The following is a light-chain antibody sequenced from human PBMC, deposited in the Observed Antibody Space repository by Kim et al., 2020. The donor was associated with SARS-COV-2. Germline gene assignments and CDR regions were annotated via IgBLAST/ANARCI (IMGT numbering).Light chain of an antibody. CDR1: NIGVKS. CDR3: QVWDNSRVHLV. Sequence: APGKTASLTCGGDNIGVKSGHWYQQKPGQAPVLVIHYDSDRPSGIPERFSGSNSGNTATLTITGVEAGDEADYYCQVWDNSRVHLVFGGGTQLTVL. CDR2: YDS. V-gene: IGLV3-21*04. J-gene: IGLJ2*01.